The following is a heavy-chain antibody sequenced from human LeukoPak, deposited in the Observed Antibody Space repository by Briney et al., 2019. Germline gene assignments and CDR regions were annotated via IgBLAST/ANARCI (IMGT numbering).Heavy chain of an antibody. CDR3: AKDRASGSGSYSYRGFDY. D-gene: IGHD6-19*01. J-gene: IGHJ4*02. CDR2: ISGSGDYT. CDR1: GFTFSNYA. V-gene: IGHV3-23*01. Sequence: GGSLRLSCAASGFTFSNYAMSWVRRAPGRGLEWVSAISGSGDYTNYADSVKGRFTISRDNSKNTLYLQMNSLRAEDTAVYYCAKDRASGSGSYSYRGFDYWGQGTLVTVSS.